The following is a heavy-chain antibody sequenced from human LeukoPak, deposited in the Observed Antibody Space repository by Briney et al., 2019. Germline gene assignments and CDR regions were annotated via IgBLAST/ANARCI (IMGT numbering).Heavy chain of an antibody. Sequence: GGPLRLSCAASGFTLSNYLMSWVRQAPGKGLEGVANIKEDGSEKYYVDSVKGRFTVSRDNAKNSLSLQVNSLSAEDTAVYYCARSRSGYYEDYWGQGTLVTVSS. CDR3: ARSRSGYYEDY. D-gene: IGHD3-22*01. J-gene: IGHJ4*02. V-gene: IGHV3-7*01. CDR1: GFTLSNYL. CDR2: IKEDGSEK.